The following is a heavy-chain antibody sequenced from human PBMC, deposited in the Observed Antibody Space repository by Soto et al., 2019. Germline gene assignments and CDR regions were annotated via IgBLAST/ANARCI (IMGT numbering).Heavy chain of an antibody. V-gene: IGHV1-69*12. CDR2: IIPIFGTA. J-gene: IGHJ4*02. Sequence: QVQLVQSGAEVKKPGSSVKVSCKASGGTFSSYAISWVRQAPGQGLEWMGGIIPIFGTANYVQKFQGRVTITADESTSTAYMELSSLRSEDTAVYYCARDMDYYYDRSGYYQPDYWGQGTLVTVSS. CDR1: GGTFSSYA. D-gene: IGHD3-22*01. CDR3: ARDMDYYYDRSGYYQPDY.